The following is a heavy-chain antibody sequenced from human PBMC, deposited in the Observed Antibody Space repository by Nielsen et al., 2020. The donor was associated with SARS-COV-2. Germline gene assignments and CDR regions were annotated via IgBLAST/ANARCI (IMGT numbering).Heavy chain of an antibody. CDR3: ARDVPLDVAGGTVNGITGAGY. D-gene: IGHD1-20*01. Sequence: WLRQPPGKGLEWVSYISSSSSYTNYADSVKGRFTISRDNSKNTLYLQMNSLRAEDTAVYYCARDVPLDVAGGTVNGITGAGYWGQGTLVTVSS. J-gene: IGHJ4*02. CDR2: ISSSSSYT. V-gene: IGHV3-11*06.